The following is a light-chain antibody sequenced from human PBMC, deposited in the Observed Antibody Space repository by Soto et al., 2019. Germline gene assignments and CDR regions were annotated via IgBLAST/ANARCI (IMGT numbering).Light chain of an antibody. CDR1: QSVSSSY. CDR2: GAS. J-gene: IGKJ4*01. V-gene: IGKV3-20*01. CDR3: QPDGRSPA. Sequence: EIVLTQSPGTLSLSPGERATLSCRANQSVSSSYLAWYQQKPGQAPRLLIHGASSRATGIPDRFSGSGSGTGFALTSIRLAADAVSVSYCQPDGRSPAFGGGTKVEIK.